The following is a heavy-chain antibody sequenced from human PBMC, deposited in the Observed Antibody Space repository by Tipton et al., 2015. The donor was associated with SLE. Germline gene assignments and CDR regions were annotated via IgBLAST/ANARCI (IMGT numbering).Heavy chain of an antibody. J-gene: IGHJ4*02. CDR1: GFTFSSYA. CDR3: ARDMTMETTGY. V-gene: IGHV3-23*01. D-gene: IGHD4-17*01. CDR2: ISGSGGST. Sequence: GSLRLSCAASGFTFSSYAMSWVRQAPGKGLEWVSAISGSGGSTYYADSVKGRFTISRDNAKNSLYLQMNSLRAEDTGVYYCARDMTMETTGYWGQGTLVTVSS.